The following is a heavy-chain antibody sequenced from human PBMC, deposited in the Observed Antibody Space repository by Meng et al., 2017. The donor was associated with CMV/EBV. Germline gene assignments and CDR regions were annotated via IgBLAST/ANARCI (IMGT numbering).Heavy chain of an antibody. CDR3: ARALSGSYYYYYGMDV. CDR2: IDWDDDK. Sequence: SGPTLVKPTQTLTLTCTFSGFSLSTSGMSVSWVRQPPGKALEWLALIDWDDDKYYSTSLKTRLTISKDTSKNQVVLTMTNMDPVDTATYYCARALSGSYYYYYGMDVWGQGTTVTVSS. V-gene: IGHV2-70*20. D-gene: IGHD1-26*01. J-gene: IGHJ6*02. CDR1: GFSLSTSGMS.